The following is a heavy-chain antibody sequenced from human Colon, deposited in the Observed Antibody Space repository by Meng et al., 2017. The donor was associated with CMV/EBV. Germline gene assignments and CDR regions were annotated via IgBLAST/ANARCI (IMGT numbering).Heavy chain of an antibody. V-gene: IGHV4-39*07. Sequence: SETLSLTCTASDGSIRTSSYYWGWIRQPPGKGLEWIGSIYYSGTTYYNPSLKSRVTISVDTSKNQFSLKLTSVTAADTAVYYCAREHVAPRRNAMDVWGQGTMVTVSS. CDR1: DGSIRTSSYY. CDR2: IYYSGTT. CDR3: AREHVAPRRNAMDV. J-gene: IGHJ6*02.